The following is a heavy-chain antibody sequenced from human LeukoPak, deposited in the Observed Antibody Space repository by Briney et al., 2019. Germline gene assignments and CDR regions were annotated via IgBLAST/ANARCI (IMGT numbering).Heavy chain of an antibody. V-gene: IGHV4-59*08. J-gene: IGHJ4*02. CDR1: GGSISSYY. Sequence: SETLSLTCTVSGGSISSYYWSWIRQPPGKGLAWIGYIYYSGRTNYNPSLKSRVTISVDTSKNQFSLKLSSVTAADTAVYYCARHAGAGDLASWGQGTLVTVSS. CDR2: IYYSGRT. D-gene: IGHD6-13*01. CDR3: ARHAGAGDLAS.